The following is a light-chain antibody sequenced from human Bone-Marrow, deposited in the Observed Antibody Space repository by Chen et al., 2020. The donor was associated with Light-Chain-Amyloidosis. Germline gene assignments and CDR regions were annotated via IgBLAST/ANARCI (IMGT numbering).Light chain of an antibody. CDR2: GAS. V-gene: IGKV3-20*01. Sequence: EIVLTQSPGTLSLSPGERATLSCRASQSVSSSYLAWYQQKPGQAPRLLIYGASSRATGIPDRFSGSGSGTEFTLTISSLQSEDFAVYYCQQYNNWLYTFGQGTKLEIK. J-gene: IGKJ2*01. CDR3: QQYNNWLYT. CDR1: QSVSSSY.